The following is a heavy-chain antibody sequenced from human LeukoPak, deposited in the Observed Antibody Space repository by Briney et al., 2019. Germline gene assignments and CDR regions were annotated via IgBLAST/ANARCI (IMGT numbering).Heavy chain of an antibody. Sequence: GGSLRLSCAASGFTFSSYGMHWVRQAPGKGLEWVAVIWYDGSNKYYADSVKGRFTISRDNSKNTLYLQMNSLRAEDTAVYYCARSWEWELLEGFDYWGQGTLVTVSS. J-gene: IGHJ4*02. CDR1: GFTFSSYG. CDR3: ARSWEWELLEGFDY. D-gene: IGHD1-26*01. V-gene: IGHV3-33*01. CDR2: IWYDGSNK.